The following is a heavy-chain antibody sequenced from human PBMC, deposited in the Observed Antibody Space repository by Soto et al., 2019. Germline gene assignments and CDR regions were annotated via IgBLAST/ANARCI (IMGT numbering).Heavy chain of an antibody. CDR2: IVYNGSTN. CDR3: ARGNCGSDCFLSH. Sequence: QVHLVESGGGVVQPGRSLRLSCKASGFIFSAYAMHWVRQAPGKGLEWVAAIVYNGSTNYYADSVKGRFSITRDTSKNTVHLQMSRLRVEDTAVYYCARGNCGSDCFLSHWGQGVLVTVSS. J-gene: IGHJ4*02. CDR1: GFIFSAYA. V-gene: IGHV3-30-3*01. D-gene: IGHD2-21*02.